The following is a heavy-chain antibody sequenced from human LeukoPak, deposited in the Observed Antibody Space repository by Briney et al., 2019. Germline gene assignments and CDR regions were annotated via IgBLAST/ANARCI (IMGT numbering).Heavy chain of an antibody. CDR2: ISYDGSNK. CDR3: ARGGWSGYTYLDY. D-gene: IGHD3-3*01. J-gene: IGHJ4*02. Sequence: GGSLRLSCAASGFTFSSYAMHWVRQAPGKGLEWVAVISYDGSNKYYADSVKGRFTISRDNSKNTLYLQMNSLRAEDTAVYYCARGGWSGYTYLDYWGQGTLVTVSS. V-gene: IGHV3-30-3*01. CDR1: GFTFSSYA.